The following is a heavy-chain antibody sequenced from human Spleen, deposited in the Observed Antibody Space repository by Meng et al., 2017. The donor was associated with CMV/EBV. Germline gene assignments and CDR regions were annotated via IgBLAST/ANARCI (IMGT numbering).Heavy chain of an antibody. CDR1: GYTFTAFY. V-gene: IGHV1-46*01. Sequence: ASVKVSCKASGYTFTAFYMHWVRQAPGQGLEWVGIINPSGGGTTYAQKFQGRVTMTRDTSTNTVYMELNSLRSEDTAVYYCARDQTGSKGHMDVWGQGATVTVS. CDR2: INPSGGGT. CDR3: ARDQTGSKGHMDV. D-gene: IGHD1-14*01. J-gene: IGHJ6*02.